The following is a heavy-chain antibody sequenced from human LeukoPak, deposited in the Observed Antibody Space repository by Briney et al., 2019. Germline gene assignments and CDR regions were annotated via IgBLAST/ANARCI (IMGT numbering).Heavy chain of an antibody. Sequence: SETLSLTCTVSGDSNSTYHWSWIRQPPGKGLEWIGYIYYSGSTNYNPSLKSRVTISVDTSKHQFSLQLSSVTAADTAVYYCAIGRWSSSWYGDAFDIWGQGTMVTVSS. J-gene: IGHJ3*02. D-gene: IGHD6-13*01. V-gene: IGHV4-59*01. CDR1: GDSNSTYH. CDR3: AIGRWSSSWYGDAFDI. CDR2: IYYSGST.